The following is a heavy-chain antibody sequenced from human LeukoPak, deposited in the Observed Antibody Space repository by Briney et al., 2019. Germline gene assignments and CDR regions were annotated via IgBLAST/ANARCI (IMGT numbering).Heavy chain of an antibody. V-gene: IGHV1-69*05. CDR1: GGTFSSYA. CDR3: ARARDGYTLEYYFDY. CDR2: IIPIFGTA. J-gene: IGHJ4*02. D-gene: IGHD5-24*01. Sequence: ASVKVSCKASGGTFSSYAISWVRQAPAQGLEWMGGIIPIFGTANYAQKFQGRVTITTDESTSTAYMELSSLRSEDTAVYYCARARDGYTLEYYFDYWGQGTLVTVSS.